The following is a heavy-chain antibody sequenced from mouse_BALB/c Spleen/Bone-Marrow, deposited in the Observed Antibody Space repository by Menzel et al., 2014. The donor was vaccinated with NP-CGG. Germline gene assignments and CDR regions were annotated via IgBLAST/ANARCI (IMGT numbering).Heavy chain of an antibody. J-gene: IGHJ2*01. CDR3: ARWGRYLTFDY. Sequence: EVKLVESGPGLVKPSQSLSLTCTATGYSITSYYTWYWIRQLPGNIQEWVGYISYSGRTSYNPSLKRRISITRDTSKNPFFLQLNSVTTEDTATYYCARWGRYLTFDYWGQGTTLTVSS. D-gene: IGHD2-14*01. V-gene: IGHV3-2*02. CDR2: ISYSGRT. CDR1: GYSITSYYT.